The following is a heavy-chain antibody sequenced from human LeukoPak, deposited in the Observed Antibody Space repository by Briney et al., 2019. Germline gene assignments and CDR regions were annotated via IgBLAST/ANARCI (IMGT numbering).Heavy chain of an antibody. CDR3: AKGSKRYYYDSSGYPLDY. Sequence: TGGSLRLSCAASGFTVSSNYMSWVRQAPGKGLEWVSVIYSGGSTYYADSVKGRFTISRDNSKNTLYLQMNSLRAEDTAVYYCAKGSKRYYYDSSGYPLDYWGQGTLVTVSS. D-gene: IGHD3-22*01. CDR1: GFTVSSNY. J-gene: IGHJ4*02. V-gene: IGHV3-53*01. CDR2: IYSGGST.